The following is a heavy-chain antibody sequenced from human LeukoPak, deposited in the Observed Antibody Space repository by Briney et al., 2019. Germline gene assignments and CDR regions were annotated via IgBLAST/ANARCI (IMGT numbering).Heavy chain of an antibody. CDR2: IVPSFRST. J-gene: IGHJ4*02. Sequence: ASVTVSCKASGGTFSSYGVSWVRQAPGQGLEWMGGIVPSFRSTTYAQKFRGRVTITADESMSTVYMEMSSLRSEDTAVYYCARSQRAGYNVYHFDYWGQGTLVTVSS. V-gene: IGHV1-69*13. D-gene: IGHD5-24*01. CDR3: ARSQRAGYNVYHFDY. CDR1: GGTFSSYG.